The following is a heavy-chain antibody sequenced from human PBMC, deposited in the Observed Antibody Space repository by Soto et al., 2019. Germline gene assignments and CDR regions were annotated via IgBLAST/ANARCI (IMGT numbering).Heavy chain of an antibody. CDR2: INHSGST. J-gene: IGHJ5*02. Sequence: QVQLQQWGAGLLKPSETLSLTCAVYGGSFSGYYWSRIRQPPGKGLEWIGEINHSGSTNYNPSLKSRVTISVDTSKNQFSLKLSSVTAADTAVYYCARRGRNGITIFGVVITGALGFDPWGQGTLVTVSS. CDR3: ARRGRNGITIFGVVITGALGFDP. V-gene: IGHV4-34*01. D-gene: IGHD3-3*01. CDR1: GGSFSGYY.